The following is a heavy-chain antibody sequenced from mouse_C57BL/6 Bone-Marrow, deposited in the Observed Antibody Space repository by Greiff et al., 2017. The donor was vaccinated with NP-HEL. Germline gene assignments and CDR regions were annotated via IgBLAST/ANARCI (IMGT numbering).Heavy chain of an antibody. CDR2: IYPGDGDS. CDR3: ARWRYYGSSEG. J-gene: IGHJ3*01. D-gene: IGHD1-1*01. Sequence: VQLQQSGAELVKPGASVKISRKASGYAFSSYWLNRVKQGPGTGPEWIGKIYPGDGDSNYNGQFKGKATLTADRSSTTAYMQLSSLTSEDSAVYFCARWRYYGSSEGWGQGTLVTVSA. V-gene: IGHV1-80*01. CDR1: GYAFSSYW.